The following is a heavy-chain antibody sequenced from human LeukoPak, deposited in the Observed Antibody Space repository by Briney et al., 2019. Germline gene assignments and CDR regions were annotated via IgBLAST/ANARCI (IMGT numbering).Heavy chain of an antibody. J-gene: IGHJ3*02. CDR3: ARARDCSSTSCPPHGAFDI. Sequence: GESLKISCKGSGYSFINYLIAWVRQMPGKGLEWMGVISPGDSDTKYSPSFQGQVTISADRSISTAYLQWSSLKASDTAMYYCARARDCSSTSCPPHGAFDIWGQGTMVTVSS. V-gene: IGHV5-51*01. CDR2: ISPGDSDT. D-gene: IGHD2-2*01. CDR1: GYSFINYL.